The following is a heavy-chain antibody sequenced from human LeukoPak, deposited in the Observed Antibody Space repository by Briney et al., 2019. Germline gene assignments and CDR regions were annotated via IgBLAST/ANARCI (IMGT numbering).Heavy chain of an antibody. J-gene: IGHJ4*02. Sequence: GGSLRLSCAASGFTFSSYAMSWVRQAPGKGLEWVSAISGSGGSTYYADSVKGRFAISRDNSKNTLYLQMNSLRAEDTAVYYCAKGRDYYDSSGYYPYYFDYWGQGTLVTVSS. CDR2: ISGSGGST. CDR1: GFTFSSYA. CDR3: AKGRDYYDSSGYYPYYFDY. D-gene: IGHD3-22*01. V-gene: IGHV3-23*01.